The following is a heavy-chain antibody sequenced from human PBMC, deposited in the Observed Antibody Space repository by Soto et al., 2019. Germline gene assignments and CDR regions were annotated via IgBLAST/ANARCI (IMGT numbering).Heavy chain of an antibody. D-gene: IGHD2-2*01. CDR3: ARDPDCHSTSCFFPPHV. V-gene: IGHV3-21*06. CDR2: ISGGGSYI. Sequence: PGGSLRLSCSASGFTFSDENMSWVRQVPGKGLEWVSGISGGGSYIFYADSVQGRFSISRDNPKNSLFLEMNSLRVEDTAVYYCARDPDCHSTSCFFPPHVWGQGTTVTVSS. CDR1: GFTFSDEN. J-gene: IGHJ6*02.